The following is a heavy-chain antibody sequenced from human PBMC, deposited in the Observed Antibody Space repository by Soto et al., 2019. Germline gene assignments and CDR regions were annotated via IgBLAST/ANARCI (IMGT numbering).Heavy chain of an antibody. CDR2: ISPRSSYT. CDR1: VFTFSDEY. V-gene: IGHV3-11*06. CDR3: AGARGPGNGAWFDP. J-gene: IGHJ5*02. D-gene: IGHD2-8*01. Sequence: QVHLVESGGGLVKPGGSLRLSCAASVFTFSDEYMSWVRQAPGRGLEWVSYISPRSSYTKYADSVKGRFTISRDDAKNSLFLQMNSLRGEDTAVYYCAGARGPGNGAWFDPWGRGTLVTVSS.